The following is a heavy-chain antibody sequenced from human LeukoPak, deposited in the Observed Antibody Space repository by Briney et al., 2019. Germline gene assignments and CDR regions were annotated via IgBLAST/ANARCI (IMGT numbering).Heavy chain of an antibody. D-gene: IGHD1-1*01. J-gene: IGHJ4*02. V-gene: IGHV1-2*02. CDR1: GYTITGYY. CDR3: ARDRHWNRGNFGY. CDR2: INPNSGDT. Sequence: ASVKVSCKASGYTITGYYIHWVRQAPGQGLEWMGWINPNSGDTNYAQKFQGRVTMTRDTSINTAFMELSRLRSDDTAVYYCARDRHWNRGNFGYWGQGTLVTVSS.